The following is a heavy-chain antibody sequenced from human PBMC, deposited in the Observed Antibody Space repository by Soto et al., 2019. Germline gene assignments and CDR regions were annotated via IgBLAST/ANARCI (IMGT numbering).Heavy chain of an antibody. D-gene: IGHD5-12*01. Sequence: SETLSLTCTVSGGSISSTSYYWGWIRQPPGKGLEWIGSISYRGSTYNNPSLKSRVTISIDTSKNQLSLKLSTVTAADTAGYYCARALFGMATIMDVWGKGTTVTVSS. CDR1: GGSISSTSYY. V-gene: IGHV4-39*01. CDR2: ISYRGST. CDR3: ARALFGMATIMDV. J-gene: IGHJ6*04.